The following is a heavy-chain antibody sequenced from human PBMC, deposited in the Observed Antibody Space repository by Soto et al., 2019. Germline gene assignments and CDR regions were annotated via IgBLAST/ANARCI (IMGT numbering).Heavy chain of an antibody. CDR1: GFSFVNYA. Sequence: GGSLRLSCAASGFSFVNYAMNWVRQAPGKGLEWVSGLSGSGTSTYYADSVKGRFTISRDNSRDTLFLQMNSLTADDTAVYYCGKPTKDGGSSIPFDSWGRGAPVDVS. V-gene: IGHV3-23*01. J-gene: IGHJ4*02. CDR2: LSGSGTST. CDR3: GKPTKDGGSSIPFDS. D-gene: IGHD2-15*01.